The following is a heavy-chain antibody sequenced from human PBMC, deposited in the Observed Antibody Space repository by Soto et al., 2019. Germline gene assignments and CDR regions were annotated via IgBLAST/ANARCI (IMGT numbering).Heavy chain of an antibody. CDR3: AREPGPQMATGDAY. Sequence: QVQLVQSGAEVKKPGSSVKVSCKASGGTFSSYAISWVRQAPGQGLEWMGGIIPIFGTANYAQKFQGRVTXXAXEXXSTAYRELSSLRSEDTAVYYCAREPGPQMATGDAYWGQGTLVTVSS. D-gene: IGHD5-12*01. CDR2: IIPIFGTA. J-gene: IGHJ4*02. V-gene: IGHV1-69*12. CDR1: GGTFSSYA.